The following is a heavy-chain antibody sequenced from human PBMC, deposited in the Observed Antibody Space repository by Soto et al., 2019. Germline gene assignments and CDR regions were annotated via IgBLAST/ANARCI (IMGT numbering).Heavy chain of an antibody. V-gene: IGHV3-30-3*01. CDR1: GLTFSSYA. CDR2: ISGDGVNK. D-gene: IGHD6-19*01. Sequence: GGSLRLSCTASGLTFSSYAVHWVRQAPGKGLEWVSVISGDGVNKYFAESVRGRFLISRDNSKNTVYLQMNSLRHEDTAVYFCARRLTSPVSALGYWGQGTLVTVST. J-gene: IGHJ4*02. CDR3: ARRLTSPVSALGY.